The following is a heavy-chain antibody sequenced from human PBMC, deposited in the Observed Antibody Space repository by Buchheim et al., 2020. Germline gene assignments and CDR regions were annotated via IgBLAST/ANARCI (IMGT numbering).Heavy chain of an antibody. V-gene: IGHV1-46*01. D-gene: IGHD3-22*01. CDR3: ARDLHYYDSSGYYFRYLFDY. J-gene: IGHJ4*02. CDR2: INPSGGST. CDR1: GYTFTSYY. Sequence: VQLVQSGAEVKMPGASVKVSCKASGYTFTSYYMHWVRQAPGQGLEWMGIINPSGGSTSYAQKFQGRVTMTRDTSTSNVYMELSSLRSEDTAVYYCARDLHYYDSSGYYFRYLFDYWGQGTL.